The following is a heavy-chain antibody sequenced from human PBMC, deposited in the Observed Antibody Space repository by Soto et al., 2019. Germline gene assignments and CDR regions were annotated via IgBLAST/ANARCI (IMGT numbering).Heavy chain of an antibody. Sequence: ASVKVSCKASGYTFTSYGISWVRQAPGQGLEWMGWISAYNGNTNYAQKLQGRVTMTTDTSTSTAYMELRSLRSDDTAVYYCARDAQVDTAMIYYYYYYGMDVWGQETTVTVSS. CDR2: ISAYNGNT. J-gene: IGHJ6*02. CDR3: ARDAQVDTAMIYYYYYYGMDV. D-gene: IGHD5-18*01. CDR1: GYTFTSYG. V-gene: IGHV1-18*01.